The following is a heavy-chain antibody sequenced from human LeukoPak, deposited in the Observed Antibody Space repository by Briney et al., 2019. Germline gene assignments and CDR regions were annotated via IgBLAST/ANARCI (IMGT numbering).Heavy chain of an antibody. D-gene: IGHD3-10*01. V-gene: IGHV3-30*02. CDR2: IRYDGSNK. CDR3: AKDSYYYGSGGYYNLNY. CDR1: GFTFSSYG. Sequence: GRSLRLSCAASGFTFSSYGMHWVRQAPGKGLEWVAFIRYDGSNKYYADSVKGRFTISRDNSKNTLYLQMNSLRAEDTAVYYCAKDSYYYGSGGYYNLNYWGQGTLVTVSS. J-gene: IGHJ4*02.